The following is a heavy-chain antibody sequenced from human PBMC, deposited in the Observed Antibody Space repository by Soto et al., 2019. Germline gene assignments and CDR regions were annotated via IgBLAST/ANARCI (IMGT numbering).Heavy chain of an antibody. CDR2: MSHSGGT. V-gene: IGHV4-34*01. CDR3: ARVERGTATTVVDAFDI. CDR1: GGSVSGANYY. Sequence: QVQLQQWGAGLLKPSETLSLTCAVYGGSVSGANYYWSWIRQPPGKGLEWIGEMSHSGGTHFNPSLKSRVTISVDTSTNQFSLKMSSVTAPDTALYYCARVERGTATTVVDAFDIWGPGTMVTVSS. D-gene: IGHD1-1*01. J-gene: IGHJ3*02.